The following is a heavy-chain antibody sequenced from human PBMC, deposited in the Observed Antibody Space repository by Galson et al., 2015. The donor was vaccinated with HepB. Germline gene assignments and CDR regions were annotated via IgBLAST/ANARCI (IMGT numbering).Heavy chain of an antibody. Sequence: SVKVSCKASGYTFTGYYMHWVRQAPGQGLEWMGRFNPNSGGTNYAQKFQGRVTMTRDTSISTAYMELSRLRSDDTAVYYCARDGAGVPAAMPDYWGQGTLVTVSS. J-gene: IGHJ4*02. CDR2: FNPNSGGT. CDR3: ARDGAGVPAAMPDY. D-gene: IGHD2-2*01. CDR1: GYTFTGYY. V-gene: IGHV1-2*06.